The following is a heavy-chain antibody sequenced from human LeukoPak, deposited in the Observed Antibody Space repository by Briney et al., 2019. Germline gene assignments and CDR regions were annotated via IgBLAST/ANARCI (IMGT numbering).Heavy chain of an antibody. CDR3: ARGRRRTYYYDRSGYYEDDQFDY. J-gene: IGHJ4*02. CDR2: INPNSGGT. CDR1: GYTLTGYY. Sequence: ASVKVSCKASGYTLTGYYMHWVRQAPGQGLEWMGWINPNSGGTNYAQKFQGRVTMTRDTSISTAYMALSRLRSDETAVYYCARGRRRTYYYDRSGYYEDDQFDYWGQGTLVTVSS. V-gene: IGHV1-2*02. D-gene: IGHD3-22*01.